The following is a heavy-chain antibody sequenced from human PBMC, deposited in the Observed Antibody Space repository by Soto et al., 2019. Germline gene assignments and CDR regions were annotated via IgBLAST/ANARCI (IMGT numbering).Heavy chain of an antibody. CDR2: IYYSGST. J-gene: IGHJ4*02. CDR3: ARRYRCYGGNPGEGVPFDF. V-gene: IGHV4-39*01. CDR1: GGSISSSSYY. D-gene: IGHD2-15*01. Sequence: QLQLQESGPGLVKPSETLSLTCTVSGGSISSSSYYWGWIRQPPGKGLEWIGSIYYSGSTYYNPSHKCTFTLPVGASNHPPGLKRGFVIAAGAAAYCRARRYRCYGGNPGEGVPFDFWGQGTLVTVSS.